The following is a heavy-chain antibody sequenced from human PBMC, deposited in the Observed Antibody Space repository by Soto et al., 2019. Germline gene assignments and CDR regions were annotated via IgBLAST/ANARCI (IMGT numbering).Heavy chain of an antibody. Sequence: QVQLQESGPGLVKPSETLSLTCSVSGGSISDYQWNWIRQPPGKGLEWIGYIYYSGRTNYNPSLKSRGNTSRDTATKQFSLRLRSVTAADTAVYYCARMRRLGEISLYFDYWGQGTMVTVSS. CDR2: IYYSGRT. J-gene: IGHJ4*02. D-gene: IGHD3-16*02. V-gene: IGHV4-59*01. CDR3: ARMRRLGEISLYFDY. CDR1: GGSISDYQ.